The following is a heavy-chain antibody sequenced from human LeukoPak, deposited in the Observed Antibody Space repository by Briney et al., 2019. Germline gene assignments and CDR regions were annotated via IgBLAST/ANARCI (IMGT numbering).Heavy chain of an antibody. CDR3: ARMATIIDYYYYGMDV. V-gene: IGHV1-8*01. CDR2: MNPNSGNT. J-gene: IGHJ6*02. D-gene: IGHD5-24*01. Sequence: ASVKVSCKASGYTFTSYDINWVRQATGQGLEWMGWMNPNSGNTGYAQKFQGRVTMTRNTSISTAYMELSSLRSEDTAVYYCARMATIIDYYYYGMDVWGQGTTVTVSS. CDR1: GYTFTSYD.